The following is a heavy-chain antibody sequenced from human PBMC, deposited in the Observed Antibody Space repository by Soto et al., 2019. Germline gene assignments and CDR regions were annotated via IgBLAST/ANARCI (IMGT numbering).Heavy chain of an antibody. CDR1: GYTFTSYY. D-gene: IGHD6-6*01. Sequence: ASVKVSCKASGYTFTSYYMHWVRQAPGQGLEWMGIINPSGGSTSYAQKFQGRVTITRDTSASTAYMELSSLRSEDTAVYYCARDRGARLSYYYGMDVWGQGTTVTVSS. J-gene: IGHJ6*02. CDR2: INPSGGST. CDR3: ARDRGARLSYYYGMDV. V-gene: IGHV1-46*01.